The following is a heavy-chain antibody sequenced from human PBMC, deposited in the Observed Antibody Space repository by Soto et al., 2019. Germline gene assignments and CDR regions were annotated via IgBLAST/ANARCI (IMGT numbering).Heavy chain of an antibody. V-gene: IGHV3-11*06. CDR1: GFIFSDYY. Sequence: QEELVESGGGLVKPGGSLRLSCGASGFIFSDYYMHWIRQPPGKGLERVACTSGSSRFTNYADSVKGRFTISRDNGNNSLHLQMNSLRAEDTAVYYCARGGLQLWTPFDYWGQGMVVTVSS. J-gene: IGHJ4*02. D-gene: IGHD5-18*01. CDR2: TSGSSRFT. CDR3: ARGGLQLWTPFDY.